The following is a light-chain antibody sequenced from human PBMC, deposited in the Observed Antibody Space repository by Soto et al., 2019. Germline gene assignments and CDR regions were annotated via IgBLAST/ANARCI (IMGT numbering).Light chain of an antibody. CDR1: SRDIGESNY. CDR2: EAS. J-gene: IGLJ1*01. V-gene: IGLV2-14*01. Sequence: SSISQHASVSGSLGQAVTISCTGTSRDIGESNYVSWYQQHPGRAPRLLIDEASYRPSGVSHRFSGSKFGNTASLTISGLQAEDAADYHCSSYSSGNTLYVFGTGTKVTVL. CDR3: SSYSSGNTLYV.